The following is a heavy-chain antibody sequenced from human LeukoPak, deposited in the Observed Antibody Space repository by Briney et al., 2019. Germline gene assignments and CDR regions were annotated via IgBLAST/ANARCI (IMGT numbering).Heavy chain of an antibody. Sequence: PSXXLSLTCTVSGGSISSYYRSWIRQPPGKGLEWIGYIYYSGSTNYNPSLKSRVTISVDTSKNQFSLKLSSVTAADTAVYYCARDVGYCSSTSCSDYWGQGTLVTVSS. CDR3: ARDVGYCSSTSCSDY. J-gene: IGHJ4*02. CDR1: GGSISSYY. CDR2: IYYSGST. V-gene: IGHV4-59*01. D-gene: IGHD2-2*01.